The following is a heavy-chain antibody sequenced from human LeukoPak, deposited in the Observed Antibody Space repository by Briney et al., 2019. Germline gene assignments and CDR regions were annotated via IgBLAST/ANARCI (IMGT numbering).Heavy chain of an antibody. CDR1: GFTFSSYW. Sequence: GGSLRLSCAASGFTFSSYWMSWVRQAPEKGLEWVANIKQDGSEKYYVDSVKGRFTISRDNAKNSLYLQMNSLRAEDTAVYYCARVSVLWFGELSGDYWGQGTLVTVSS. J-gene: IGHJ4*02. V-gene: IGHV3-7*01. CDR3: ARVSVLWFGELSGDY. D-gene: IGHD3-10*01. CDR2: IKQDGSEK.